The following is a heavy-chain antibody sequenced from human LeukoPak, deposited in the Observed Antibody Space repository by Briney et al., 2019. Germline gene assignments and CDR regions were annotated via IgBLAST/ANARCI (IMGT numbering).Heavy chain of an antibody. Sequence: SVKVSCKASVYTFTSYDINGVRQATRQGLEWKGRIIPILGIANYAQKFQRRVTITADKSTSTAYMELSSLRSEDTAVYYCAREGGYWGQGTLVTVSS. CDR3: AREGGY. D-gene: IGHD2-15*01. V-gene: IGHV1-69*04. J-gene: IGHJ4*02. CDR1: VYTFTSYD. CDR2: IIPILGIA.